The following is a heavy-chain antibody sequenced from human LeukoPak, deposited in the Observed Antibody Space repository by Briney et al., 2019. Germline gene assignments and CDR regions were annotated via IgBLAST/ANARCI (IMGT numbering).Heavy chain of an antibody. J-gene: IGHJ4*02. V-gene: IGHV3-33*01. Sequence: PGGSLRLSCAASGFTFSSYGMHWVRQAPGKGLEWVAVIWYDGSNKYYADSVKGRFTISRDNSKNTLYLQMNSLRAEDTAVYYCARGHYGDYLFDSWGQGTLGTVSA. CDR1: GFTFSSYG. CDR3: ARGHYGDYLFDS. CDR2: IWYDGSNK. D-gene: IGHD4-17*01.